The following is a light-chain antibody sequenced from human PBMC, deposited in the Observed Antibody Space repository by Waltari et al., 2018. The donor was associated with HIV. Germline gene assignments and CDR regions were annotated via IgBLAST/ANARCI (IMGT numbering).Light chain of an antibody. CDR3: GTWDSSLSLYV. CDR2: DNE. CDR1: NSNLGNNF. V-gene: IGLV1-51*01. J-gene: IGLJ1*01. Sequence: QSILTQSPSVSAAPGQKVTVSCSGDNSNLGNNFVSWYQQVPGRAPRLLIYDNEKRPSGIPERFPAFKAGVSATLVIAGLQIVDEADYYCGTWDSSLSLYVFGPGTTVAVL.